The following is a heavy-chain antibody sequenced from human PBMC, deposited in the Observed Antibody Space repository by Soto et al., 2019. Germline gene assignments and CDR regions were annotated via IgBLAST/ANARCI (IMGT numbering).Heavy chain of an antibody. CDR2: IYYSGST. CDR1: GCSIRSYY. V-gene: IGHV4-59*01. J-gene: IGHJ5*02. CDR3: AREIVAAGGFDP. Sequence: PSETLSLPCPVSGCSIRSYYWNWIRQPPGKGLEWTGYIYYSGSTNYNPSLKSRVTISVDTSKNQFSLKLSSVTAADTAVYYCAREIVAAGGFDPWGQGTLVTVSS. D-gene: IGHD6-13*01.